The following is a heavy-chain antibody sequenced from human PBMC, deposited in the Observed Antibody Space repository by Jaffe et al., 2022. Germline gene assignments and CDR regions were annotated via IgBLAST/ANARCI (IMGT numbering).Heavy chain of an antibody. J-gene: IGHJ4*02. Sequence: QVQLQESGPGLVKPSETLSLTCAVSGYSISSGYYWGWIRQPPGKGLEWIGSIYHSGSTYYNPSLKSRVTISVDTSKNQFSLKLSSVTAADTAVYYCARVIVTTVTANFDYWGQGTLVTVSS. D-gene: IGHD4-17*01. CDR3: ARVIVTTVTANFDY. CDR2: IYHSGST. V-gene: IGHV4-38-2*01. CDR1: GYSISSGYY.